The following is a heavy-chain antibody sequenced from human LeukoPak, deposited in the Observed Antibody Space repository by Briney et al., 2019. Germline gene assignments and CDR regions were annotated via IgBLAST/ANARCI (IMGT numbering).Heavy chain of an antibody. D-gene: IGHD1-26*01. J-gene: IGHJ4*02. CDR2: ISAYNGNT. V-gene: IGHV1-18*01. Sequence: ASVTVSCKASGYTFTSYGISWVRQAPGQGLEWMGWISAYNGNTNYAQKLQGRVTMTTDTSTSTAYMELRSLRSDDTAVYYCARDVGRELRGDYFDYWGQGTLVTVSS. CDR1: GYTFTSYG. CDR3: ARDVGRELRGDYFDY.